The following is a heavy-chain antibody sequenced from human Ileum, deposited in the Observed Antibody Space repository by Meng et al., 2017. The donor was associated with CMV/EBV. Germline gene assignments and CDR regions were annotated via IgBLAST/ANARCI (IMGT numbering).Heavy chain of an antibody. D-gene: IGHD1-14*01. CDR3: QPGASRPPTRYYGVGV. J-gene: IGHJ6*02. V-gene: IGHV3-30*02. CDR2: ILYDGTNK. CDR1: GFTFGSFD. Sequence: GESLKISCIVSGFTFGSFDMHWVRQTPAKGLEWVAYILYDGTNKNYADSVRGRFTISRDSSKKTLYLQMNDLRPEDTGVYYCQPGASRPPTRYYGVGVWGRGTSVTVSS.